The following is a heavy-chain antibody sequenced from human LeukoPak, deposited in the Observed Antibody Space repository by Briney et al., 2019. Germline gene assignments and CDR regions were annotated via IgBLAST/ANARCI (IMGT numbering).Heavy chain of an antibody. J-gene: IGHJ6*03. CDR3: ARALGYYYYMDV. Sequence: ASVKVSCKASGYTFTSYAMHWVRQAPGQRLEWMGWINAGNGNTKYSQKFQGRVTITRNTSISTAYMELSSLRSEDTAVYYCARALGYYYYMDVWGKGTTVTISS. CDR2: INAGNGNT. V-gene: IGHV1-3*01. CDR1: GYTFTSYA.